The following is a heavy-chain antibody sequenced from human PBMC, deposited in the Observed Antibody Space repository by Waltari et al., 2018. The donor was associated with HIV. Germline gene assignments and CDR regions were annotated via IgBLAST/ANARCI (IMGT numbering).Heavy chain of an antibody. Sequence: QVQLVQSGAEVKKPGSSVKVSCKASGGPFSSYAISWVRQARGRGLEWMGGIIPIVATENDAQKFQGIVTITADESTSTAYMELSSLSSEETAVYYWARDGYNGERYWGQGTLVTVSS. V-gene: IGHV1-69*12. J-gene: IGHJ4*02. CDR1: GGPFSSYA. D-gene: IGHD5-12*01. CDR2: IIPIVATE. CDR3: ARDGYNGERY.